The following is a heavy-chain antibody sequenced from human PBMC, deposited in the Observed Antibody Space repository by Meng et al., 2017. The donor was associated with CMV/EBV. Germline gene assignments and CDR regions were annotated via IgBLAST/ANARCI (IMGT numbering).Heavy chain of an antibody. CDR3: SRSPSGFYWYFDL. D-gene: IGHD6-25*01. CDR1: GGSFSGYY. Sequence: SETLSLTCAVYGGSFSGYYWSWIRQPPGKGLEWIGEINHSGSTNYNPSLKSRVTISVDTSKNQFSLKLSSVTAADTAVYYCSRSPSGFYWYFDLWGRGTLVTVSS. V-gene: IGHV4-34*01. CDR2: INHSGST. J-gene: IGHJ2*01.